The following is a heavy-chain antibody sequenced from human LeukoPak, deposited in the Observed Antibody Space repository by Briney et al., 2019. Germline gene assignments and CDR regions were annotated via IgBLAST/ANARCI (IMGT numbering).Heavy chain of an antibody. Sequence: SETLSLTCTVSGGSISSSSYYWGWIRQPPGKGLEWIGSIYYSGSTYYNPSLKSRVTISVDTSKNQFSLKLSSVTAADTAVYYCARDFAAAHHNWGQGTLVTVSS. CDR3: ARDFAAAHHN. CDR1: GGSISSSSYY. V-gene: IGHV4-39*07. D-gene: IGHD2-2*01. J-gene: IGHJ4*02. CDR2: IYYSGST.